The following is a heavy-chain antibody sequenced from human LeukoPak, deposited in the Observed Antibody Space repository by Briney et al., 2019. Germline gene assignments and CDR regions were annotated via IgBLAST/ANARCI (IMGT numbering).Heavy chain of an antibody. V-gene: IGHV4-38-2*02. J-gene: IGHJ3*02. CDR2: IYHSGST. CDR3: ARDLITMIVVVPRAFDI. Sequence: SQSLSLTRTVSSYSLSRGYYWGWTRHPPGKGLEGIGRIYHSGSTYYNPSPKSRDPISVDTSKNQFSLKLSSATAAETAVYYCARDLITMIVVVPRAFDIWGQGTMVTVSS. D-gene: IGHD3-22*01. CDR1: SYSLSRGYY.